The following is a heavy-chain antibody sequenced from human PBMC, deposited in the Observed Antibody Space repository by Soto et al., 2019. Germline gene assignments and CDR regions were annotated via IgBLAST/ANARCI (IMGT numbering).Heavy chain of an antibody. CDR2: IIPILGRA. Sequence: SVKVSCKASGGTFSRYTISWVRQAPGQGLEWMGRIIPILGRANYAQKFQGRVTITADKSTSTAYMELSSLRSEDTAVYYCARGSTVTTEQDYYYYYMDVWGKGTTVTVSS. D-gene: IGHD4-17*01. CDR3: ARGSTVTTEQDYYYYYMDV. CDR1: GGTFSRYT. V-gene: IGHV1-69*08. J-gene: IGHJ6*03.